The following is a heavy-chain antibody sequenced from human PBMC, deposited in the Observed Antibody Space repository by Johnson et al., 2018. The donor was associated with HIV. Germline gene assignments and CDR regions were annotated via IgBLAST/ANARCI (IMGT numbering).Heavy chain of an antibody. D-gene: IGHD2-15*01. CDR3: ARGGSCYNAHFDI. J-gene: IGHJ3*02. CDR1: GFTFSSYW. V-gene: IGHV3-7*03. CDR2: IKQDGSEK. Sequence: MLLVESGGGLVQPGGSLRLSCAASGFTFSSYWMHWVRQAPGKGLVWVANIKQDGSEKYYVDSVKGRFTISRDNAKNSLYLQMNSLRAEDTAVYYCARGGSCYNAHFDIWGQGTMVTVS.